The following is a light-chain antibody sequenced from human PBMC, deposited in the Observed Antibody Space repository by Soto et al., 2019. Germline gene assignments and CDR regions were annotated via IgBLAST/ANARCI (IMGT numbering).Light chain of an antibody. Sequence: EIVLTQSPATLSLSPGERATLSCRASQSVNNYLAWYQQKPGQAPRLLIYDTSDRATGIPARFSGSGSGTDFTLTISSLQNEDFAVFYCQQRSIWTWTFGQGTKVDIK. CDR1: QSVNNY. V-gene: IGKV3-11*01. CDR3: QQRSIWTWT. CDR2: DTS. J-gene: IGKJ1*01.